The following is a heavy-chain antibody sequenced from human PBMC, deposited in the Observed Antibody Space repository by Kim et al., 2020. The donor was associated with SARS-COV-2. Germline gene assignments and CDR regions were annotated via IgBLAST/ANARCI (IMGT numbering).Heavy chain of an antibody. D-gene: IGHD3-3*01. CDR1: GYTFTSYG. CDR2: ISAYNGNT. Sequence: ASVKVSCKASGYTFTSYGISWVRQAPGQGLEWMGWISAYNGNTNYAQKLQGRVTMTTDTSTSTAYMELRSLRSDDTAVYYCARDTAITIFGVATGGIMDVWGKGTTVTVSS. J-gene: IGHJ6*03. V-gene: IGHV1-18*01. CDR3: ARDTAITIFGVATGGIMDV.